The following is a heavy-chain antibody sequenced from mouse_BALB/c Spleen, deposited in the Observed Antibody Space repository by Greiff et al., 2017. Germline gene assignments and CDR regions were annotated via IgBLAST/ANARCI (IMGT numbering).Heavy chain of an antibody. CDR1: GFTFSSFG. J-gene: IGHJ1*01. Sequence: EVMLVESGGGLVQPGGSRKLSCAASGFTFSSFGMHWVRQAPEKGLEWVAYISSGSSTIYYADTVKGRFTISRDNPKNTLFLQMTSLRSEDTAMYYCARGTTATYFDVWGAGTTVTVSS. V-gene: IGHV5-17*02. CDR3: ARGTTATYFDV. CDR2: ISSGSSTI. D-gene: IGHD1-2*01.